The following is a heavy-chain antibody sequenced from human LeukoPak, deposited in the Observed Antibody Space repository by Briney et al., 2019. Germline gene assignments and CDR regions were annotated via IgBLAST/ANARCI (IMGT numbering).Heavy chain of an antibody. CDR2: INPSGGST. V-gene: IGHV1-46*01. CDR3: ARGGGYCSGGSCYHDY. D-gene: IGHD2-15*01. CDR1: GYTFTSYY. J-gene: IGHJ4*02. Sequence: ASVKVSCKASGYTFTSYYMHWVRQAPGQGLEWMGIINPSGGSTSYAQKFQGRVTMTRDMSTSTVYMELSSLRSEDTAVYYCARGGGYCSGGSCYHDYWGQGTLVTVSS.